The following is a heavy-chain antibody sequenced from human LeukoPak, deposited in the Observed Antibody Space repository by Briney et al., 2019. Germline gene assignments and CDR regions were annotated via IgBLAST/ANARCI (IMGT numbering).Heavy chain of an antibody. V-gene: IGHV4-39*07. Sequence: SETLFLTCTVSGGSISSSSYYWGWIRQPPGKGLEWIRGIYYSGSTYYNPSLKSRVTISVDTSKNQFSLKLSSVTAADTAVYYCARDQWFGELYWFDPWGQGTLVTVSS. CDR1: GGSISSSSYY. D-gene: IGHD3-10*01. CDR3: ARDQWFGELYWFDP. J-gene: IGHJ5*02. CDR2: IYYSGST.